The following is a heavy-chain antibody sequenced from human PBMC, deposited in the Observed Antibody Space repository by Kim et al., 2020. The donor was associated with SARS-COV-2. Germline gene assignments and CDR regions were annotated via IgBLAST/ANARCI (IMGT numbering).Heavy chain of an antibody. D-gene: IGHD2-2*01. J-gene: IGHJ4*02. CDR3: ARHARAAIDFDY. Sequence: NYNPSLKSRDTISVDTYKNQFSLKLSSVTAADTAVYYCARHARAAIDFDYWGQGTLVTVSS. V-gene: IGHV4-59*08.